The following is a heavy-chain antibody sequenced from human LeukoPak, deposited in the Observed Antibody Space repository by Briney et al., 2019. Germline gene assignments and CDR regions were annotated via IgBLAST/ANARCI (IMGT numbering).Heavy chain of an antibody. V-gene: IGHV4-61*02. J-gene: IGHJ4*02. D-gene: IGHD6-13*01. CDR3: ARDPIAAAFDY. CDR1: GGSVSSGSYY. CDR2: IYTSGST. Sequence: PSQTLSLTCTVSGGSVSSGSYYWSWIRQPAGKGLEWIGRIYTSGSTNYNPSLKSRVTISVDTSKNQFSLKLSSVTAADTAVYYCARDPIAAAFDYWGQGTLVTVSS.